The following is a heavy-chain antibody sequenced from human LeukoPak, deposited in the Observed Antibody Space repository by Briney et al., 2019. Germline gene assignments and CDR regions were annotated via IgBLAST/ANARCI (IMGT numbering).Heavy chain of an antibody. V-gene: IGHV4-4*07. CDR2: IYTSGST. Sequence: SETLSLTCTVSGGSISSYYRSWIRQPAGKGLEWIGRIYTSGSTNYNPSLKSRVTMSVDTSKNQFSLKLSSVTAADTAVYYCARDKTYYYDSGAFDIWGQGTMVTVSS. CDR1: GGSISSYY. J-gene: IGHJ3*02. D-gene: IGHD3-22*01. CDR3: ARDKTYYYDSGAFDI.